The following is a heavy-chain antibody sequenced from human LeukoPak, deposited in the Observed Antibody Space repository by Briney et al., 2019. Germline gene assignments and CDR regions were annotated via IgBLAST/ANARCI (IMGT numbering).Heavy chain of an antibody. Sequence: PSDTLSLTCTVSGGSISSGDYYWSWIRQPPGKRLEWIGYIYYSGSTNYNSSLKSRVTISVDTSKNQFSLKLSSVTAADTAVYYCARERCYGSGSYWPNTFACYWYFDLWGRGTLVTVSS. V-gene: IGHV4-61*08. CDR1: GGSISSGDYY. D-gene: IGHD3-10*01. J-gene: IGHJ2*01. CDR3: ARERCYGSGSYWPNTFACYWYFDL. CDR2: IYYSGST.